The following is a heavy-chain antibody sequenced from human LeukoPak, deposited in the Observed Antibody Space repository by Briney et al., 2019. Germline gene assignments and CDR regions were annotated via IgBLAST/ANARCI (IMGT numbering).Heavy chain of an antibody. Sequence: PSETLSLTCTVSGGSISSYFWSWIRQPPGKGLEWVGYVYYSGSTNYNPSLKSRVTISVDTSKNQFSLKLSSVTAADTAVYYCARHRDSSWNFGYWGQGTLVIVSS. CDR2: VYYSGST. J-gene: IGHJ4*02. CDR1: GGSISSYF. V-gene: IGHV4-59*08. CDR3: ARHRDSSWNFGY. D-gene: IGHD6-13*01.